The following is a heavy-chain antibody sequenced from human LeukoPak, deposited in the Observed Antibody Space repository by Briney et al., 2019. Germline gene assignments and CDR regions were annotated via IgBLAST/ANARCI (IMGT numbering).Heavy chain of an antibody. CDR2: INAGNGNT. Sequence: ASVKVSCKASGYTFTSYAMHWVRQAPGQRLEWMGWINAGNGNTKYSQKFQGRVTITRDTSASTAYMELSSLRSKDTAVYYCARHSSSSDPEIFDYWGQGALVTVSS. CDR3: ARHSSSSDPEIFDY. J-gene: IGHJ4*02. CDR1: GYTFTSYA. D-gene: IGHD6-6*01. V-gene: IGHV1-3*01.